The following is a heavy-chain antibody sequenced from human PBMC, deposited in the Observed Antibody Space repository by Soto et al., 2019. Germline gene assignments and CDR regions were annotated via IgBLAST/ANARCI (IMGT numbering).Heavy chain of an antibody. CDR1: GGSLSGYY. CDR3: SRGGDAYKAGNY. J-gene: IGHJ4*02. D-gene: IGHD1-1*01. V-gene: IGHV4-34*01. Sequence: SETLSLTCAVYGGSLSGYYWTWIRRPPGKGLEWIGEIHHSGSINYNSSLKSRVTISADTSKNQFFLKLSSVTAADTAVYYCSRGGDAYKAGNYWGQGTLVTVSS. CDR2: IHHSGSI.